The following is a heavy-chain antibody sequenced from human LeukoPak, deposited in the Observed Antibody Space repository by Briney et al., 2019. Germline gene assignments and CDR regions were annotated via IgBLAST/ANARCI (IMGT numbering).Heavy chain of an antibody. CDR1: GYTFTSYG. CDR3: ARDSRKYSSSSLFDY. CDR2: IGAYNGNT. D-gene: IGHD6-13*01. J-gene: IGHJ4*02. Sequence: ASVKVSCKASGYTFTSYGISWVRQAPGQGLEWMGWIGAYNGNTNYAQKLQGRVTMTTDTSTSTAYMELRSLRSDDTAVYYCARDSRKYSSSSLFDYWGQGTLVTVSS. V-gene: IGHV1-18*01.